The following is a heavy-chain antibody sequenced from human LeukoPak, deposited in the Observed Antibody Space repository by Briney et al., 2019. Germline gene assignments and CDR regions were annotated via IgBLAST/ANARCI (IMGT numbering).Heavy chain of an antibody. J-gene: IGHJ4*02. Sequence: GGSLRLSCAASGFTFSFSAVHWVRQASGKGLEWVGRIRSKANSYATAYAASVQGRFTISRDDSKNTAYLLMNSLKTEDTAVYYCTTETSLYYFDYWGQGTLVTVSS. CDR3: TTETSLYYFDY. CDR1: GFTFSFSA. V-gene: IGHV3-73*01. CDR2: IRSKANSYAT. D-gene: IGHD2-2*02.